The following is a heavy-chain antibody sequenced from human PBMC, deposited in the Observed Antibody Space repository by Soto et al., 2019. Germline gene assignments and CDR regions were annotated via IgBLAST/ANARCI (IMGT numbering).Heavy chain of an antibody. CDR3: ARDRYRYCSGGSCYSE. CDR2: IYYSGST. CDR1: GGSISSGDYY. J-gene: IGHJ4*02. D-gene: IGHD2-15*01. V-gene: IGHV4-30-4*01. Sequence: QVQLQESGPGLVKPSQTLSLTCTVSGGSISSGDYYWSWIRQPPGKGLEWIGYIYYSGSTYYNPSLKSRVTISVDTSKNQFSLKLSSVTAADTAVYYCARDRYRYCSGGSCYSEWGQGTLVTVSS.